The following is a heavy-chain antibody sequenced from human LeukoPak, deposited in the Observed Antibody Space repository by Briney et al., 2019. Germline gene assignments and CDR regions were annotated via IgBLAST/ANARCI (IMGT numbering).Heavy chain of an antibody. D-gene: IGHD1-26*01. CDR2: ISGSSSST. J-gene: IGHJ4*02. V-gene: IGHV3-23*01. Sequence: GGSLRLSCAASGFTLSSYAMSWVRQAPGKGLEWVSAISGSSSSTYYADSVKGRFTISRDNSKNTLYLQMNSLRAEDTAIYYCAKDPPIVGASRKFDYWGQGTLVTVSS. CDR1: GFTLSSYA. CDR3: AKDPPIVGASRKFDY.